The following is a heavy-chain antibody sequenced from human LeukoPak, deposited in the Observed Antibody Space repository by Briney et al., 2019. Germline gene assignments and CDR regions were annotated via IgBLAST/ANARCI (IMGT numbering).Heavy chain of an antibody. CDR2: ISRNGGST. CDR3: VKDLRSDFMGVLTRYLSY. Sequence: GSLRLSCSASGFTFSSFAVHRVRQAPGKGLEYVAAISRNGGSTYYADSVKGGFTISRDNSKSTLYLQMSSLRAEDTAVYLCVKDLRSDFMGVLTRYLSYWGQGTLVTVSS. J-gene: IGHJ4*02. CDR1: GFTFSSFA. D-gene: IGHD2-8*01. V-gene: IGHV3-64D*09.